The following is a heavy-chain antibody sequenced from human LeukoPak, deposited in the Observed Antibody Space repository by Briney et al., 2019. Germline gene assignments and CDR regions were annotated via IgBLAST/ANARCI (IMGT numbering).Heavy chain of an antibody. D-gene: IGHD3-3*01. CDR3: AKVSGPPVYYDFWSALAHIDY. J-gene: IGHJ4*02. CDR1: GYIFTTFG. V-gene: IGHV1-18*01. Sequence: ASVKVSCKASGYIFTTFGFTWVRQAPGQGLEWMGWISSNNGNTNYAQNLQGRVTMTTDTLTNTAYMELSRLRSDDTAVYYCAKVSGPPVYYDFWSALAHIDYWGQRTLVTVSS. CDR2: ISSNNGNT.